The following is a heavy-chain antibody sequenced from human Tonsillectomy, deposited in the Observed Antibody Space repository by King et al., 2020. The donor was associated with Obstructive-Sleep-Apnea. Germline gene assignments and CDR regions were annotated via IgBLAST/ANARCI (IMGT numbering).Heavy chain of an antibody. J-gene: IGHJ4*02. Sequence: VQLVESGGGVVQPGGSLRLSCAASGFSFSSYGMHWVRQAPGKGLEWVSCIRYDGSNKYYADSVKGLFTISRDTSKKTLYLQMNSLRAEDTAVFYCAKATAAAGTFADYWGQGTLVTVSS. V-gene: IGHV3-30*02. CDR3: AKATAAAGTFADY. CDR1: GFSFSSYG. CDR2: IRYDGSNK. D-gene: IGHD6-13*01.